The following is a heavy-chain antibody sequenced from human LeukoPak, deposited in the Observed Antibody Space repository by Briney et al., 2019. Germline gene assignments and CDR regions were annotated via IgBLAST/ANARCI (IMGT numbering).Heavy chain of an antibody. V-gene: IGHV3-48*03. Sequence: AGTLRLSCAASGFSISSYELNWVRQAPGQGLGLISYISISGTTIYYADSVKGRFTISRDNAKNSDYLLMHSLSIEDTAVYYCAREIWGQGTMVTVSS. J-gene: IGHJ3*02. CDR3: AREI. CDR2: ISISGTTI. CDR1: GFSISSYE.